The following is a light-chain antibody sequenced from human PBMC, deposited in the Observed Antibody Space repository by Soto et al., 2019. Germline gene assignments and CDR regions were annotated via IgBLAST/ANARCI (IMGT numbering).Light chain of an antibody. CDR3: QQYYSYPRT. CDR2: AAS. V-gene: IGKV1-8*01. J-gene: IGKJ1*01. Sequence: AIRMTQSPSSFSASTGDRVTITCRASQGISSHLAWYQQKRGKAPKLLIFAASNLQSGVPSRFSGSGSGTDFTLTISCLQSEDFATYYCQQYYSYPRTFGQGTKVEIK. CDR1: QGISSH.